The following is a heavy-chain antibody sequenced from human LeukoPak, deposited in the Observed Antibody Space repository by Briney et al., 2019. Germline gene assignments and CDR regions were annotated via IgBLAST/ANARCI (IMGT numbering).Heavy chain of an antibody. CDR2: INHSGST. CDR1: GGSFSGYY. J-gene: IGHJ5*02. V-gene: IGHV4-34*01. CDR3: ARGRVTVTTSFRTWFDP. Sequence: WETLSLTCAVYGGSFSGYYWSWIRQPPGKGLEWIGEINHSGSTNYNPSLKSRVTISVDTSKNQFSLHLSSVTAADTAVYYCARGRVTVTTSFRTWFDPWGQGTLVTVSS. D-gene: IGHD4-17*01.